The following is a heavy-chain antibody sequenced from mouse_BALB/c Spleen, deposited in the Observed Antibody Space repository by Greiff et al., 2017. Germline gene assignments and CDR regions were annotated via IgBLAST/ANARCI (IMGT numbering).Heavy chain of an antibody. D-gene: IGHD2-3*01. Sequence: QVQLKQSGAELVRPGVSVKISCKGSGYTFTDYAMHWVKQSHAKSLEWIGVISTYYGDASYNQKFKGKATMTVDKSSSTAYMELARLTSEDSAIYYCARGLLPFDYWGQGTTLTVSS. CDR3: ARGLLPFDY. CDR2: ISTYYGDA. V-gene: IGHV1S137*01. CDR1: GYTFTDYA. J-gene: IGHJ2*01.